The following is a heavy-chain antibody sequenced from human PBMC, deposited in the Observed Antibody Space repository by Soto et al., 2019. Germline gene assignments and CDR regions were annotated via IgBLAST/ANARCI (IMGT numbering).Heavy chain of an antibody. Sequence: QVQLVQSGAEVKKPGASVKVSCKASGYTFTSYDINWVRQATGQGLEWMGWMNPNSGNTGYAQKFQGRVTMTRNTSISTAYMELSSLRSEDTAVYYCARGRAYCGGDCSHEGWFDPWGQGTLVTVSS. CDR2: MNPNSGNT. D-gene: IGHD2-21*02. CDR1: GYTFTSYD. CDR3: ARGRAYCGGDCSHEGWFDP. J-gene: IGHJ5*02. V-gene: IGHV1-8*01.